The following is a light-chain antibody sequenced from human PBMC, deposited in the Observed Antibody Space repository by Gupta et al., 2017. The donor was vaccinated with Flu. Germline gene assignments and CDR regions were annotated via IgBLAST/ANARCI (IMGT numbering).Light chain of an antibody. J-gene: IGKJ1*01. CDR2: KTS. CDR3: QQYSTYST. V-gene: IGKV1-5*03. CDR1: HSISSW. Sequence: SPSTLSASVGDRVTITCRASHSISSWLAWYQQKSGKAPKLLIYKTSSLESGVPSRFSGSGSGTEFTLTSSSRQSDDFATYYCQQYSTYSTFGQGTKLEIK.